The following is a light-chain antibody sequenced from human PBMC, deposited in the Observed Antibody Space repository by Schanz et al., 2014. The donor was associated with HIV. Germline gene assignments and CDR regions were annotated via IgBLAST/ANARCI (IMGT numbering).Light chain of an antibody. J-gene: IGKJ3*01. CDR1: QGVRTW. Sequence: DIQMTQSPSSLSASVGDRVTITCRASQGVRTWLAWYQQKPGKAPKLLINAASTLQSGVPSRFSGSGSGTDFTLTISGLQPEDSAAYYCQQTNSFPLTFGPGTKVDIK. V-gene: IGKV1-12*01. CDR3: QQTNSFPLT. CDR2: AAS.